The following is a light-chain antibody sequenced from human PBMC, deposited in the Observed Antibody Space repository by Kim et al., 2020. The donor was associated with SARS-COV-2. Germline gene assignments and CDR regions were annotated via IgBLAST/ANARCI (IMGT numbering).Light chain of an antibody. CDR1: QSLLLSTGYNY. CDR3: MQALQTIFT. V-gene: IGKV2-28*01. CDR2: LGS. Sequence: DIVMTQSPLSLPVTPGEPASISCRSSQSLLLSTGYNYLDWYLQKPGQSPQLLIYLGSNRASGVPDRFSGSGSGTEFTLKISRVEAEDVGVYYCMQALQTIFTFGPGTRVDIK. J-gene: IGKJ3*01.